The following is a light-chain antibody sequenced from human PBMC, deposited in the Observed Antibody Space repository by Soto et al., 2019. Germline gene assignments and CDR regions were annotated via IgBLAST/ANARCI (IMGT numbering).Light chain of an antibody. Sequence: HSVLTHPASVSGSPGHSITISFTGTSSDVGGYDFVSWYQHRPGKAPKLIIYDVNNRPSGLSNRFSGSKSGNTASLTISGLQTEDEADYYCSSYTSSHTRVFGTGTKVTV. J-gene: IGLJ1*01. CDR1: SSDVGGYDF. CDR2: DVN. V-gene: IGLV2-14*01. CDR3: SSYTSSHTRV.